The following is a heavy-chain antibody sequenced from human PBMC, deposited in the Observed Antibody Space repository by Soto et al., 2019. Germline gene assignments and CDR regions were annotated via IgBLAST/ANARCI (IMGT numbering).Heavy chain of an antibody. Sequence: QVQLVESGGGVVQPGRSLRLSCAASGFTFSSYAIHWVRQAPGKGLEWVAIISYDASNKYYADSVKGRFTISRDNSKDTLYLQVNSLRPEDTAIYYCARGYSSSSAAFDYWGQGTLVTVSS. V-gene: IGHV3-30-3*01. CDR3: ARGYSSSSAAFDY. J-gene: IGHJ4*02. CDR1: GFTFSSYA. CDR2: ISYDASNK. D-gene: IGHD6-13*01.